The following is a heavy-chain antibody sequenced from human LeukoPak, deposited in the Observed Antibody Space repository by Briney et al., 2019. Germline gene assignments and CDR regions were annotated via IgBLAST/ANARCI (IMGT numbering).Heavy chain of an antibody. J-gene: IGHJ6*02. CDR1: GFTFSSYA. Sequence: PGGSLRLSCSASGFTFSSYAMHWVRQAPGKGLEYVSAISGNGGSTYYADSVRGRFTISRDNSKNTPYLQMNSLRVEDTAVYYCVKESRTYYSYDMDVWGQGTTVTVSS. CDR2: ISGNGGST. CDR3: VKESRTYYSYDMDV. V-gene: IGHV3-64D*06.